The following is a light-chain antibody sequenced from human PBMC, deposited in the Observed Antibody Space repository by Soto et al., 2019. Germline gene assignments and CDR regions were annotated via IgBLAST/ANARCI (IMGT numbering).Light chain of an antibody. J-gene: IGKJ4*01. CDR3: QQYNKWPLT. Sequence: EIVMTQSPATLSVSPGERATLSCWASESVSSNLAWYQQKSGQAPRLLIYGVSTRATGFPARFTGSGSGTEFTLTISSLQSEDFVVYYCQQYNKWPLTFGGGTKVDIK. CDR2: GVS. V-gene: IGKV3-15*01. CDR1: ESVSSN.